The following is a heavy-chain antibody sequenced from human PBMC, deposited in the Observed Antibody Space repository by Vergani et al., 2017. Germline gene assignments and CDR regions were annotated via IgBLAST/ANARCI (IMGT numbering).Heavy chain of an antibody. D-gene: IGHD6-13*01. J-gene: IGHJ4*02. V-gene: IGHV4-34*01. CDR2: INHSGST. Sequence: QVQLQQWGAGLLKPSETLSLTCAVYGGSFSGYYWSWIRQPPGKGLEWIGEINHSGSTNYNPSLKSRVTISVDTSKNQFSLKLSSVTAADTAVYYCASTPGYSSSWYYFDYWGQGTLVTVSS. CDR3: ASTPGYSSSWYYFDY. CDR1: GGSFSGYY.